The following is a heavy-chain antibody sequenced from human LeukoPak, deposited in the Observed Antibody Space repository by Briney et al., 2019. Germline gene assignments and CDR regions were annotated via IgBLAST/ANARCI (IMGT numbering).Heavy chain of an antibody. Sequence: SETLSLTCTVSGGSISSYYWSWIRQPPGKGLEWIGEINHSGSTNYNPSLKSRVTISVDTSKNQFSLKLSSVTAADTAVYYCARGTLNWFDPWGQGTLVTVSS. J-gene: IGHJ5*02. CDR1: GGSISSYY. CDR3: ARGTLNWFDP. V-gene: IGHV4-34*01. CDR2: INHSGST.